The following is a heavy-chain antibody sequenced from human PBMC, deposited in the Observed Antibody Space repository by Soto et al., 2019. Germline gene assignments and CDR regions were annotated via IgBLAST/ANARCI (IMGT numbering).Heavy chain of an antibody. V-gene: IGHV3-74*03. J-gene: IGHJ5*02. CDR1: GFPLKNYG. CDR2: IGGDGSSP. Sequence: EVQLVESGGGFFQRGGSLRLSVVAAGFPLKNYGRHWVREVQGRGLLWVSRIGGDGSSPAYADSVEGRFTILRDNAKNTLYLQMNSLRIEDTAVYYCAREIIAVLGSIRWFDPWGQGTLVTVSS. CDR3: AREIIAVLGSIRWFDP. D-gene: IGHD6-19*01.